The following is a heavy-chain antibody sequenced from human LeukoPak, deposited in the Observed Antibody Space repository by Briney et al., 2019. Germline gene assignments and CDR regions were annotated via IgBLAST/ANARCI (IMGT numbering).Heavy chain of an antibody. CDR1: GGSISSYY. V-gene: IGHV4-4*07. CDR2: IYTSGNT. CDR3: AREASRGMPFDY. D-gene: IGHD2-15*01. Sequence: PSETLSLTCTVSGGSISSYYWSWLRQPAGKGLVWIGHIYTSGNTTYNPSLKSRVTMSVDTSKHQFSLKLSSVTAADTAVYYCAREASRGMPFDYWGQGTLVTVYS. J-gene: IGHJ4*02.